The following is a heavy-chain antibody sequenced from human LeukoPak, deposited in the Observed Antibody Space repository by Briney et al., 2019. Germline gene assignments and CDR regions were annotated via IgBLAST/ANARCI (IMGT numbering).Heavy chain of an antibody. Sequence: ASVKVSCKVSGYTLTELSMHWVRQAPGKGLEWMGGFDPEDGETIYAQKFQGRVTMTEDTSTDTAYMELSSLRSEDTAVYYCATLITISTDTYYFDYWGQGTLVTVSS. CDR1: GYTLTELS. CDR2: FDPEDGET. V-gene: IGHV1-24*01. CDR3: ATLITISTDTYYFDY. J-gene: IGHJ4*02. D-gene: IGHD3-3*01.